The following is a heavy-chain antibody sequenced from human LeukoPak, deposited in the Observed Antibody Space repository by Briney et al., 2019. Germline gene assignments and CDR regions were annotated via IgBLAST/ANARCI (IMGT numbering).Heavy chain of an antibody. CDR1: GGTFSSYA. Sequence: SVKVSCKASGGTFSSYAISWVRQAPGQGLEWMGGIIPIFGTANYAQKFQGRVTITTDESTSTAYMELSSLRSEDTAVYYCARGRPLWFGVLDVWGQGTTVIVSS. CDR3: ARGRPLWFGVLDV. J-gene: IGHJ6*02. D-gene: IGHD3-10*01. V-gene: IGHV1-69*05. CDR2: IIPIFGTA.